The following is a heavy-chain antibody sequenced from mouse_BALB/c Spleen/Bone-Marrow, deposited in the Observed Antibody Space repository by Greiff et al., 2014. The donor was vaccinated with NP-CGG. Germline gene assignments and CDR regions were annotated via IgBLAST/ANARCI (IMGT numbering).Heavy chain of an antibody. CDR3: ARREVSYYYDY. D-gene: IGHD2-12*01. J-gene: IGHJ2*01. CDR1: GYTFSSYW. Sequence: QVQLQQSGAELMKPGASVKISRKAPGYTFSSYWIEWVKQRPGHGLEWIGEILPGSGSTNYNEKFKGKATFTADTSSNTAYMQLSSLTSEDSAVYYCARREVSYYYDYWGQGTTLTVSS. V-gene: IGHV1-9*01. CDR2: ILPGSGST.